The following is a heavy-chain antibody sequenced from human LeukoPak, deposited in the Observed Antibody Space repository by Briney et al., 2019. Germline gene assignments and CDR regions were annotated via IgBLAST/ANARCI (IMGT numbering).Heavy chain of an antibody. Sequence: SETLSLTCAVYGAYLSDYYWSWIRQSPGKGLQWIGEVAHKGPTVYSPTLNRKYNPSLKSRVTISVDASKNQFSLKLSSVTAADTAVYYCARVQRYGESIGWFDPWGQGTLVTVSS. CDR2: VAHKGPT. CDR1: GAYLSDYY. D-gene: IGHD4-17*01. V-gene: IGHV4-34*01. CDR3: ARVQRYGESIGWFDP. J-gene: IGHJ5*02.